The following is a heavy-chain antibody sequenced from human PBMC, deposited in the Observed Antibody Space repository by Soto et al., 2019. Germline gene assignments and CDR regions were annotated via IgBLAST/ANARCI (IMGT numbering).Heavy chain of an antibody. D-gene: IGHD2-15*01. V-gene: IGHV1-3*01. CDR3: ASLYCTRGTCNLPFDY. CDR2: INVGNGNT. J-gene: IGHJ4*01. Sequence: ASVKVSCKASGYTFTSYAMYWVRQAPGQRLEWMGWINVGNGNTKYSQKFQGIVTITRDTSASTAYLELSSLRSEDTAVYFCASLYCTRGTCNLPFDYSGHGTLLTVSS. CDR1: GYTFTSYA.